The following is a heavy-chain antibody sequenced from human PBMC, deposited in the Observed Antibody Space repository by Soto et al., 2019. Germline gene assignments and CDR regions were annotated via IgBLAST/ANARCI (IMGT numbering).Heavy chain of an antibody. V-gene: IGHV5-51*01. CDR2: IYPSDSDT. Sequence: PGESLKISCNGSVYSFAGYWIAWGRQMPGKGLELMGIIYPSDSDTRYRPSFQGQVTISADKSISSAYLQWSSLRASDTAMYYCARGGVSTRTFDYWGQGTPVTVSS. J-gene: IGHJ4*02. CDR3: ARGGVSTRTFDY. CDR1: VYSFAGYW. D-gene: IGHD3-3*01.